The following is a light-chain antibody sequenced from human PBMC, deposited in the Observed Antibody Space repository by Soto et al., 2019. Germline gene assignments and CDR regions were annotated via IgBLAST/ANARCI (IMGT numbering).Light chain of an antibody. V-gene: IGKV1-39*01. CDR2: AAS. J-gene: IGKJ2*01. CDR3: QHGYSTPRT. Sequence: DIQLTQSPSSLSASVGDRVTITCRASQMIDTYLNWYQQKPGKAPTLLIYAASRLQSGVPSRFRGSGSETHFTLTISGLQREDFATYYCQHGYSTPRTFGQGTNLELK. CDR1: QMIDTY.